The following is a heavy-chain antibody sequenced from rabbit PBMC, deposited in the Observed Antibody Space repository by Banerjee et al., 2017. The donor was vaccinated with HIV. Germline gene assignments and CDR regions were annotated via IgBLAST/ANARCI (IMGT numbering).Heavy chain of an antibody. Sequence: QELLEESGGVVDKPEGLLPLSSTASGFFFSNKYVMCWVRQAPGEGLEWIACINTSSGNTVYATWATSRFTVSKTTCNTVTLQMTSLATTDTAAYFCTKDLASINGSDFDLWGPGTLVTVS. V-gene: IGHV1S45*01. J-gene: IGHJ4*01. CDR2: INTSSGNT. CDR3: TKDLASINGSDFDL. D-gene: IGHD1-1*01. CDR1: GFFFSNKYV.